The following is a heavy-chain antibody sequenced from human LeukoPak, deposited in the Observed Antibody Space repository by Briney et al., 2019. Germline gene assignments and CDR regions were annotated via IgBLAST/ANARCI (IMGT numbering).Heavy chain of an antibody. V-gene: IGHV1-3*01. CDR3: ARDGGRYSGTEGSLHS. D-gene: IGHD1-26*01. Sequence: ASVKVSCKASGYTFTSYAMHWVRQAPGQRLEWMGWINAGNGNTKYSQKFQGRVTITRDTSASTAYMELSSLRSEDTAVYYCARDGGRYSGTEGSLHSWGQGTLVTVSS. CDR1: GYTFTSYA. J-gene: IGHJ4*02. CDR2: INAGNGNT.